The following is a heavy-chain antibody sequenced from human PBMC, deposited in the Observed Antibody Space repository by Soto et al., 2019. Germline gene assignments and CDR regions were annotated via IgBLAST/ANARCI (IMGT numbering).Heavy chain of an antibody. CDR2: ISYDGSNK. CDR1: GLTFSSCA. J-gene: IGHJ6*02. Sequence: GGSMRLSCAASGLTFSSCAMHWVSQAPGKGLEWVAVISYDGSNKYYADSVKGRFTISRDNSKNTLYLQMNSLRAEDTAVYYCAKDRKAGGYCYGMDVWGQGTTVTVSS. V-gene: IGHV3-30*18. D-gene: IGHD3-16*01. CDR3: AKDRKAGGYCYGMDV.